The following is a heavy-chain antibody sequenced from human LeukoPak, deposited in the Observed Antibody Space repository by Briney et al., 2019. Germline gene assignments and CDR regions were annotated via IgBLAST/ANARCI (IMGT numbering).Heavy chain of an antibody. CDR3: ARQGAVADTYYYYALDV. CDR1: GGSISNYH. V-gene: IGHV4-59*08. Sequence: PSETLSLTCSVSGGSISNYHWSWIRQPPGKGLEWVGYIYYTGSTTYIPSLKSRVTISVDTSKNQFSLKLTSVTAADTAVYFCARQGAVADTYYYYALDVWGPGTTVAVSS. D-gene: IGHD6-19*01. CDR2: IYYTGST. J-gene: IGHJ6*02.